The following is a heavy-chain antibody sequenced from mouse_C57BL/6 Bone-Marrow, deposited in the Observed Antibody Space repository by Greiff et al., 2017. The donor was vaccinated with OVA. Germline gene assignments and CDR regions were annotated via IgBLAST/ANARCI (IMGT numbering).Heavy chain of an antibody. CDR2: IWWDDDK. V-gene: IGHV8-8*01. J-gene: IGHJ1*03. Sequence: QVTLKESGPGILQPSQTLSLTCPFSGFSLSTFGMGVGRIRPPPGKGLEWLAHIWWDDDKYYNPAPKSRLTISKDTSKNQVFLKIANVDTADTDTYYCAVYYYGSGYPWYFDVWGTGTTVTVSS. D-gene: IGHD1-1*01. CDR3: AVYYYGSGYPWYFDV. CDR1: GFSLSTFGMG.